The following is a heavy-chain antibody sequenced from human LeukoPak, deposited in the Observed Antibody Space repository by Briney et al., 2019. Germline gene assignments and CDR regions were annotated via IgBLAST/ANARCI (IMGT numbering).Heavy chain of an antibody. J-gene: IGHJ6*02. CDR1: GFTFSSYS. D-gene: IGHD3-3*01. CDR3: ARDGVTIFGADYGMDV. V-gene: IGHV3-21*01. Sequence: GGSLRLSCAASGFTFSSYSMTWVRQAPGKGLEWVSSISSSSSYIYYADSVKGRFTISRDNAKNSLYLQMNSLRAEDTAVYYCARDGVTIFGADYGMDVWGQGTTVTVSS. CDR2: ISSSSSYI.